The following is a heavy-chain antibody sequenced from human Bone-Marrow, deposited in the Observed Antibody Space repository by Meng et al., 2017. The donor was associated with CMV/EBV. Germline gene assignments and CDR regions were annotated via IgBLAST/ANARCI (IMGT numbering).Heavy chain of an antibody. V-gene: IGHV1-69*10. CDR1: GGTFSSYA. CDR2: IIPILGIA. D-gene: IGHD3-3*01. CDR3: ARGGDFWSGHYYYYYGMDV. Sequence: SVKVSCKASGGTFSSYAISWVRQAPGQGLEWMGGIIPILGIANYAQKFQGRVTITADKSTSTAYMELSSLRSEDTAVYYCARGGDFWSGHYYYYYGMDVWGQGTTVTVSS. J-gene: IGHJ6*02.